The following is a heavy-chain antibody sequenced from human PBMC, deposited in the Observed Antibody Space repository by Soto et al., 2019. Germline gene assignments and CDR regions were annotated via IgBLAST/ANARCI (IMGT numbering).Heavy chain of an antibody. V-gene: IGHV3-33*01. J-gene: IGHJ3*02. CDR3: ARDEGYGDELAFDI. CDR1: GFTFSSYG. CDR2: IWYDGSNK. Sequence: ESGGGVVQPGRSLRLSCAASGFTFSSYGMHWVRQAPGKGLEWVAVIWYDGSNKYYADSVKGRFTISRDNSKNTLYLQMNSLRAEDTAVYYCARDEGYGDELAFDIWGQGTMVTVSS. D-gene: IGHD5-12*01.